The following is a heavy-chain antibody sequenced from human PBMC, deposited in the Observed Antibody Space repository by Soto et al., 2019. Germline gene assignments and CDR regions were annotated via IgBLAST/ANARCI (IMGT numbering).Heavy chain of an antibody. J-gene: IGHJ4*02. CDR2: IDPSDSYT. V-gene: IGHV5-10-1*01. CDR1: GYSFTSYW. D-gene: IGHD2-15*01. Sequence: GESLKISCKGSGYSFTSYWISWVRQMPGKGLEWMGRIDPSDSYTNYSPSFQGHVTISADKSISTAYLQWSSLKASDTAMYYCARQRCSGGSCYYFDYWGRGTLVTVSS. CDR3: ARQRCSGGSCYYFDY.